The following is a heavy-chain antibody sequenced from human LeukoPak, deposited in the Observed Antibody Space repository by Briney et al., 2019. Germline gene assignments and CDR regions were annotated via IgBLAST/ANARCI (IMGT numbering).Heavy chain of an antibody. D-gene: IGHD1-26*01. V-gene: IGHV4-39*07. J-gene: IGHJ6*03. Sequence: SETLSLTCTVSGGSISSSSYFWGWIRQPPGKGLEWIGSIYYSGSTYYNPSLKSRVTMPVDTSKNQFSLKLSSVTAADTAVYYCARDDRVGAILGYMDVWGKGTTVTVSS. CDR2: IYYSGST. CDR1: GGSISSSSYF. CDR3: ARDDRVGAILGYMDV.